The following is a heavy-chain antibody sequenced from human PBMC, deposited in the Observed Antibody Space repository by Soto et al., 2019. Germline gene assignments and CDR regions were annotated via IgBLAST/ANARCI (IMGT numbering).Heavy chain of an antibody. CDR3: ARGGEVGVAGSAAFDM. Sequence: QVQLVQSGAEVKKPGASVKISCTASGYTVITHYMHWVRQAPGRGLEWMGAINPGSGAAKYTQTFQARVTMTRDTSTNTVYMEMSALRSEDTAVFYCARGGEVGVAGSAAFDMWGQGTMVTVSS. CDR2: INPGSGAA. J-gene: IGHJ3*02. D-gene: IGHD3-3*01. CDR1: GYTVITHY. V-gene: IGHV1-46*01.